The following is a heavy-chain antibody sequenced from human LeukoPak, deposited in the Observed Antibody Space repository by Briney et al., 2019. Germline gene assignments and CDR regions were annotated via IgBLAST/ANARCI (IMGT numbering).Heavy chain of an antibody. D-gene: IGHD3-10*01. CDR1: GFTFSIYS. Sequence: GGSLRLSCAASGFTFSIYSMHWVRQAPGKGLEWVSYISSSSSTIKYADSVKGRFTISRDNAKNSLFLQMNSLRDEDTAVYYCAGAKDNYYGSGSYDWGQGTLVTVSS. J-gene: IGHJ4*02. CDR3: AGAKDNYYGSGSYD. V-gene: IGHV3-48*02. CDR2: ISSSSSTI.